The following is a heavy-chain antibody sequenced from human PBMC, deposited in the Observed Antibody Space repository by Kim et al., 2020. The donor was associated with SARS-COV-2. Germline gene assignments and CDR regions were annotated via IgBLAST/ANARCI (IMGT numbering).Heavy chain of an antibody. CDR2: INSDGSST. Sequence: GGSLRLSCAASGFTFSSYWMHWVRQAPGKGLVWVSRINSDGSSTSYADSVKGRFTISRDNAKNTLYLQMNSLRAEDTAVYYCARVLMSYYDFHYGMDVWGQGTTVTVSS. J-gene: IGHJ6*02. D-gene: IGHD3-3*01. V-gene: IGHV3-74*01. CDR1: GFTFSSYW. CDR3: ARVLMSYYDFHYGMDV.